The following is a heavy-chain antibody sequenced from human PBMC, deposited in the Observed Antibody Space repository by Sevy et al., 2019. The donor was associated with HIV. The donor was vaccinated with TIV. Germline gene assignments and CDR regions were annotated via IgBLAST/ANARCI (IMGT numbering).Heavy chain of an antibody. D-gene: IGHD3-10*01. CDR1: GYTFASEG. Sequence: ASVKVSCKASGYTFASEGISWVRQAPGQGLEWMGWIGAYNGNRNSAQKFQARVTLTIDTSTSTAFMELRVLRSDDTAMYYCARVPTYYYGSATYFESWGQGTLVTVSS. V-gene: IGHV1-18*01. CDR3: ARVPTYYYGSATYFES. J-gene: IGHJ4*02. CDR2: IGAYNGNR.